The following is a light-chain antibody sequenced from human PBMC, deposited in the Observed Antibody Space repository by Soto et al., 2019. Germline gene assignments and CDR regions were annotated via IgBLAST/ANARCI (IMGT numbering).Light chain of an antibody. J-gene: IGLJ2*01. CDR2: STD. CDR1: TGTVTSGHY. V-gene: IGLV7-43*01. Sequence: QTVVTQEPSLTVSPGGTVTLTCASSTGTVTSGHYPNWLQQKPGQAPRALIYSTDTRHSWTPARFSGSLLGGKATLTLSGVPLEDEADHYCLLYYGGAVVFGGGTKLTVL. CDR3: LLYYGGAVV.